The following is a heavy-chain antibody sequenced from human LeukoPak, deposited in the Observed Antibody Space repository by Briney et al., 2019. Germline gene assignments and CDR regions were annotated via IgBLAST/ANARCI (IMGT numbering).Heavy chain of an antibody. CDR2: ISYDGSNK. CDR1: GFTFSNYA. V-gene: IGHV3-30-3*01. CDR3: ARDSGSGSYYLGYFQH. D-gene: IGHD3-10*01. J-gene: IGHJ1*01. Sequence: GGSLRLSCAASGFTFSNYAMHWVRQAPGKGLEWVAVISYDGSNKYYADSVKGRFTISRDNSKNTLYLQMNSLRAEDTAVYYCARDSGSGSYYLGYFQHWGQGTLVTVSS.